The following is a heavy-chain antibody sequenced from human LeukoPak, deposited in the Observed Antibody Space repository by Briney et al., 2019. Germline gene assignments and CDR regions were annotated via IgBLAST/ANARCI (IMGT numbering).Heavy chain of an antibody. V-gene: IGHV3-74*01. CDR1: GFTFSSYW. Sequence: PGGSLRLSCAASGFTFSSYWMHWVRQAPGKGLVWVSRINSDGSSTSYADSVKGRFTISRDNAKNTLYLQMNSLRAEDTAVYYCARGAPGRFGELLTNWFDPWGQGTLVTVSS. J-gene: IGHJ5*02. CDR2: INSDGSST. CDR3: ARGAPGRFGELLTNWFDP. D-gene: IGHD3-10*01.